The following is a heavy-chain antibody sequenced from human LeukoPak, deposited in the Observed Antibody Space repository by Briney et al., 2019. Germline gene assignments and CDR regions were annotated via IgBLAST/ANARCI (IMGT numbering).Heavy chain of an antibody. J-gene: IGHJ3*02. CDR1: GFTFSSYA. V-gene: IGHV3-30-3*01. D-gene: IGHD3-16*01. CDR3: AGDSYYDYVWGSYAFDI. CDR2: ISYGGSNK. Sequence: PGRSLRLSCAASGFTFSSYAMHWVRQAPGKGLEWVAVISYGGSNKYYADSVKGRFTISRDNSKNTLYLQMNSLRAEDTAVYYCAGDSYYDYVWGSYAFDIWGQGTMVTVSS.